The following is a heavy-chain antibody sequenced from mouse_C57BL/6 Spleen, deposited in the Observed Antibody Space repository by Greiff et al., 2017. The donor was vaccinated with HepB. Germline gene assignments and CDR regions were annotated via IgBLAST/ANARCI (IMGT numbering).Heavy chain of an antibody. CDR2: IDPSDSYT. Sequence: QVQLQQPGAELVKPGASVKLSCKASGYTFTSYWMQWVKQRPGQGLEWIGEIDPSDSYTNYNQKFKGKATLTVDTSSSTAYMQLSSLTSEDSAVYYCARGGDVAYWGQGTLFTVSA. V-gene: IGHV1-50*01. CDR3: ARGGDVAY. CDR1: GYTFTSYW. J-gene: IGHJ3*01. D-gene: IGHD3-3*01.